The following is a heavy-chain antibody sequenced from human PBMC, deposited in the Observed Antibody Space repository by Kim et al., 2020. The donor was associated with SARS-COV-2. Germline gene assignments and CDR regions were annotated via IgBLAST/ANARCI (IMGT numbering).Heavy chain of an antibody. D-gene: IGHD6-6*01. CDR3: ARDAYALGYSSSPYGMDV. J-gene: IGHJ6*02. V-gene: IGHV3-11*06. Sequence: KGRFTISRDNAKNSLYLQMNSLRAEDTAVYHCARDAYALGYSSSPYGMDVWGQGTTVTVSS.